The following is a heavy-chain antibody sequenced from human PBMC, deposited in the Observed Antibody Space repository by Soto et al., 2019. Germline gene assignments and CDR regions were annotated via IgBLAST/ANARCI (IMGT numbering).Heavy chain of an antibody. D-gene: IGHD2-8*01. CDR1: GFTFRSNV. CDR3: AKNGLDNSPSAIDS. J-gene: IGHJ4*02. V-gene: IGHV3-23*01. CDR2: ITGSGRDT. Sequence: PGGSLRLSCAASGFTFRSNVLSWVRHAPGKGLDWVSGITGSGRDTYYADSVKGRFTISRDNSKNMVFLQMNSLRAEDTALYYCAKNGLDNSPSAIDSWGPGTLVTVSS.